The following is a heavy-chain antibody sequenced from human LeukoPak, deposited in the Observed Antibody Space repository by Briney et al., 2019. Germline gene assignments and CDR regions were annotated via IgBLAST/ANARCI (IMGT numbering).Heavy chain of an antibody. CDR2: NKSGGTT. V-gene: IGHV3-66*01. CDR3: ASRDRGYYYGIDV. CDR1: VFTVSSNL. Sequence: GGSLRLSCAASVFTVSSNLMRWARQAPGKGLEWVSVNKSGGTTYYADSVRGRFTISRDNSKNTLYLQMNSLRAEDTAVYYCASRDRGYYYGIDVWGQGTTVTVSS. D-gene: IGHD3-3*01. J-gene: IGHJ6*02.